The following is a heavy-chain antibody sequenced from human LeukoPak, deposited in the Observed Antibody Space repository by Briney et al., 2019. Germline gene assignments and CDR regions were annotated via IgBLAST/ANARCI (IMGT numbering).Heavy chain of an antibody. Sequence: GGSLRLSCEASGFTFGSHAMYWVPPAPGKGLEWVAGIFGSGGSPHYADPVKGRFTISRDNSRNTVYLQINSLRAEDTAVYYCGKTTVGYSSGQKPAWPVDYWGQGTLVTVSS. D-gene: IGHD5-18*01. CDR2: IFGSGGSP. CDR3: GKTTVGYSSGQKPAWPVDY. CDR1: GFTFGSHA. J-gene: IGHJ4*02. V-gene: IGHV3-23*01.